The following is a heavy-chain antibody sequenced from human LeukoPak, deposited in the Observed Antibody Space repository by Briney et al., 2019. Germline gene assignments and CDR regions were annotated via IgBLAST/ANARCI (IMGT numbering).Heavy chain of an antibody. J-gene: IGHJ6*02. CDR2: ISTGGGTI. D-gene: IGHD3-10*01. CDR1: GFTFSTYD. V-gene: IGHV3-23*01. CDR3: ARGPYYGSGSHCSYYGMDV. Sequence: GGSLRLSCAASGFTFSTYDMSWVRQAPGKGLEWVSAISTGGGTIYYADSVKGRFTDSRDNSKNTVFVEMNSLRAEDTAMYYCARGPYYGSGSHCSYYGMDVWGQGTTVTVSS.